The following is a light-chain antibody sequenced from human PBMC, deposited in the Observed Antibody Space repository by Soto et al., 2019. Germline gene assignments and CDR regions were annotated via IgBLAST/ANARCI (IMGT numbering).Light chain of an antibody. J-gene: IGKJ1*01. CDR1: QSVSSY. Sequence: EIVITQSPATLSVSPGESAPLRPRASQSVSSYLAWYQQKPGQAPRLLIYGASNRATGIPDRFSGSGSGTDFTLTISRLEPEDFAVYYCQQYGSSPWTFGQGTKVDIK. V-gene: IGKV3-20*01. CDR2: GAS. CDR3: QQYGSSPWT.